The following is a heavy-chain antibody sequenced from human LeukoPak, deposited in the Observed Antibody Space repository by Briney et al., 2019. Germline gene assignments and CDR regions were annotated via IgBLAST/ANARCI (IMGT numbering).Heavy chain of an antibody. D-gene: IGHD1-26*01. J-gene: IGHJ3*02. Sequence: GASVKVSCKASGYTFTSYDINWVRQATGQGLEWMGWMNPNSGNTGYAQKFQGRVTITRNTSISTAYMELSSLRVEDTAVYYCARDTGSKTPGTIVGATGDAFDIWGQGTMVTVSS. CDR2: MNPNSGNT. CDR3: ARDTGSKTPGTIVGATGDAFDI. CDR1: GYTFTSYD. V-gene: IGHV1-8*03.